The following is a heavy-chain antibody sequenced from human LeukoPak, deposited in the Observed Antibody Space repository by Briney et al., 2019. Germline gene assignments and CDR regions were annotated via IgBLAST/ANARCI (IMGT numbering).Heavy chain of an antibody. CDR2: INHSGST. D-gene: IGHD2-2*02. V-gene: IGHV4-34*01. Sequence: SETLSLTCAVYGGSFSGYYWSWIRQPPGKGLEWIGEINHSGSTNYNPSLKSRVTISVDTSKNQFSLKLSSVTAADTAVYYCARRGLKYQLLYTPPFDYWGQGTLVTVSS. CDR1: GGSFSGYY. J-gene: IGHJ4*02. CDR3: ARRGLKYQLLYTPPFDY.